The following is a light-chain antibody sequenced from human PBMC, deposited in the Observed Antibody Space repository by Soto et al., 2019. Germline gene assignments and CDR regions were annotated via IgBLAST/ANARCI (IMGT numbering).Light chain of an antibody. CDR1: SSNIGSHF. V-gene: IGLV1-47*01. Sequence: QSVLTQPPSASGTPGQSLTISCSGSSSNIGSHFVYWYQHLPGTAPKLLIFRDGQRPSGVPARFFGSKSGTSASLAITGLRSEDDADYCCAVWDQSLTGWVFGGGTKLTVL. CDR3: AVWDQSLTGWV. J-gene: IGLJ3*02. CDR2: RDG.